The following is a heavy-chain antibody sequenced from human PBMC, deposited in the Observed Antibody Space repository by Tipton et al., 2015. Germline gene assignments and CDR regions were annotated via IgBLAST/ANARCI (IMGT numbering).Heavy chain of an antibody. V-gene: IGHV1-46*01. CDR2: INTNGGNK. CDR3: ARGRDGYNSDAFGV. J-gene: IGHJ3*01. CDR1: GYTFTYYY. D-gene: IGHD5-24*01. Sequence: QLVQSGAEGKQPGASVKISCKASGYTFTYYYIHWVRQALGQGLEWIGIINTNGGNKVYAQRFQDRVTMTRDTSTGTVYMDVSSLKSDDTAVYYCARGRDGYNSDAFGVWGQGTLVTVSS.